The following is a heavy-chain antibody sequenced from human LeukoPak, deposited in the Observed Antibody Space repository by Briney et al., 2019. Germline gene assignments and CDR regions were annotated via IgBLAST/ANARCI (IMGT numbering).Heavy chain of an antibody. J-gene: IGHJ4*02. CDR3: ASSHRGWPYY. CDR1: GFTVSSNY. CDR2: IYSGGST. V-gene: IGHV3-53*01. Sequence: QPGGSLRLSCAASGFTVSSNYMSWVRQAPGKGLEWVSVIYSGGSTYYADSVKGRFTISRDNSENTLYLQMNSLRAEDTAVYYCASSHRGWPYYWGQGTLVTVSS. D-gene: IGHD5-24*01.